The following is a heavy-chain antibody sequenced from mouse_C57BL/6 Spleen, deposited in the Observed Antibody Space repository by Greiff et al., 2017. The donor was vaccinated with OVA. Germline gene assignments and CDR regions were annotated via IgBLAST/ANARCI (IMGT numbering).Heavy chain of an antibody. Sequence: QVQLQQSGPELVKPGASVKISCKASGYAFSSSWMNWVKQRPGKGLEWIGRIYPGDGDTNYNGKFKGKATLTADKSSSTAYMQLSSLTSEDSAVYFCARSGDGGWFAYWGQGTLVTVSA. J-gene: IGHJ3*01. CDR2: IYPGDGDT. D-gene: IGHD2-3*01. V-gene: IGHV1-82*01. CDR3: ARSGDGGWFAY. CDR1: GYAFSSSW.